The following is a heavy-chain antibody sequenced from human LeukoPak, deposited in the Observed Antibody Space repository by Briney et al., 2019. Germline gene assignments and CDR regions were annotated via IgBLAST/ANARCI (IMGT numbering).Heavy chain of an antibody. V-gene: IGHV3-23*01. CDR1: GFTFSSYA. J-gene: IGHJ6*03. CDR3: AKSHGLTYYYYYMDV. Sequence: TGGPLRLSCAASGFTFSSYAMSWVRQAPGKGLEWVSAISGSGGSTYYADSVKGRFTISRDNSKNTLYLQMNSLRAEDTAVYYCAKSHGLTYYYYYMDVWGKGTTVTVSS. CDR2: ISGSGGST.